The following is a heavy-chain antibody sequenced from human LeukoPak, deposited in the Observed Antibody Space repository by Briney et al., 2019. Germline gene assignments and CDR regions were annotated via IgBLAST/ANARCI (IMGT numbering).Heavy chain of an antibody. CDR2: FDPEDGET. D-gene: IGHD1-26*01. V-gene: IGHV1-24*01. CDR1: GYTLTELS. Sequence: GASVKVSCKVSGYTLTELSMHWVRQAPGKGLEWMGGFDPEDGETIYAQKFQGRVTMTEDTSTDTAYMELSSLRSEDTAVYYCATGCYWGVGAPSPYYFDYWGQGTLVTVSS. CDR3: ATGCYWGVGAPSPYYFDY. J-gene: IGHJ4*02.